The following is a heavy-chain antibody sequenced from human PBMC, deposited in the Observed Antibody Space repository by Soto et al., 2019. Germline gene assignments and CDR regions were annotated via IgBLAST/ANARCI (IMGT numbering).Heavy chain of an antibody. D-gene: IGHD6-13*01. J-gene: IGHJ6*02. CDR2: INHSGST. Sequence: PSETLSLTCAVYGGSFSGYYWSWIRQPPGKGLEWIGEINHSGSTNYKPSLKSRVTISVDTSKNQFSLKLSSVTAADTAVYYCARFSGYSSSHYGMGVWGQGTTVTVSS. CDR1: GGSFSGYY. CDR3: ARFSGYSSSHYGMGV. V-gene: IGHV4-34*01.